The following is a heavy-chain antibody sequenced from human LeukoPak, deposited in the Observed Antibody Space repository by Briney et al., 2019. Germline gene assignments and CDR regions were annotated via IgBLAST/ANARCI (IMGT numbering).Heavy chain of an antibody. CDR2: IYYSGST. Sequence: SETLSLTCTVSGGSISSYYWSWIRQPPGKGLEWIGYIYYSGSTNYNPSLKSRVTISVDTSKNQFSLKLSSVTAADTAVYYCARVTGARRNSYYYYMDVWGKGTTVTVSS. D-gene: IGHD1-14*01. CDR1: GGSISSYY. J-gene: IGHJ6*03. CDR3: ARVTGARRNSYYYYMDV. V-gene: IGHV4-59*01.